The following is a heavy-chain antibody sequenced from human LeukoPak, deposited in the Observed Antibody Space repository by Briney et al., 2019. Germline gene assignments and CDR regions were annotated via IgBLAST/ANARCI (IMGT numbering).Heavy chain of an antibody. Sequence: SQTLSLTCTVSGGSISSGGYYWSWIRQPPGKGLEWIGYIYHSGSTYYNPSLKSRVTISVDRSKNQFSLKLSSVTAADTAVYFCARGEYCSSTSCYTHSLWGQGTLVTVSS. CDR1: GGSISSGGYY. CDR3: ARGEYCSSTSCYTHSL. CDR2: IYHSGST. J-gene: IGHJ4*02. V-gene: IGHV4-30-2*01. D-gene: IGHD2-2*02.